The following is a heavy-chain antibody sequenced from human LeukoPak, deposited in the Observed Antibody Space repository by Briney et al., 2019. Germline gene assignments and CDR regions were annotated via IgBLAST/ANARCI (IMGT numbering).Heavy chain of an antibody. D-gene: IGHD2-15*01. J-gene: IGHJ4*02. CDR3: ARVHGDCSGGNCYYFDH. V-gene: IGHV3-21*04. CDR1: GFTFSSSA. CDR2: ISNNGGYT. Sequence: GGSLRLSCAASGFTFSSSAMSWVRQAPGKGLEWVSAISNNGGYTYYADSVKGRFTISRDNAKNSLYLQMNSLRAEDTAVYYCARVHGDCSGGNCYYFDHWGQGTLVTVAS.